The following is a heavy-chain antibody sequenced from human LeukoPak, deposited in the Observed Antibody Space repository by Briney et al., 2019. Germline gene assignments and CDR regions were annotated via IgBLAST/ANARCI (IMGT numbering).Heavy chain of an antibody. CDR1: GYTFTGYY. CDR3: ASGGANLLYDYVWGSYRPFDY. V-gene: IGHV1-2*02. D-gene: IGHD3-16*02. CDR2: INPNSGGT. Sequence: ASVKVSCKASGYTFTGYYMHWVRQAPGQGLEWMGWINPNSGGTNYAQKFQGRVTMTRDTSISTAYMELSRLRSDDTAVYYCASGGANLLYDYVWGSYRPFDYWGQGTLVTVSS. J-gene: IGHJ4*02.